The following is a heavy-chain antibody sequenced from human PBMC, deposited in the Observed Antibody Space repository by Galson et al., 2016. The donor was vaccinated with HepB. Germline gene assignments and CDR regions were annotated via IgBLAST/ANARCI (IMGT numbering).Heavy chain of an antibody. D-gene: IGHD3-10*01. CDR3: ARKVLWFGDLYYSDC. CDR2: IHYTGST. CDR1: GGSVSSGNDY. J-gene: IGHJ4*02. V-gene: IGHV4-61*01. Sequence: SETLSLTCTVSGGSVSSGNDYWIWIRQPPGKGLEWIGNIHYTGSTTYNPSLKSRVSMSVDTSKNQFSLKVNSVTAADTAVYYCARKVLWFGDLYYSDCWGQGTLVTVSS.